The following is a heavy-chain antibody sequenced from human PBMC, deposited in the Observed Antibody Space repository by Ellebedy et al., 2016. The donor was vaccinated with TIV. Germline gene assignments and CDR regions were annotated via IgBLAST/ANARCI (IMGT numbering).Heavy chain of an antibody. J-gene: IGHJ4*02. Sequence: PGGSLRLSCVDSGFAFSNYAMSWVRQAPGKGLEWLSAISTSSDAIYYKDSVRGRFTISRDNSKNTVYLQLNWLRTEDTAVYFCSGWRRGTHSKLDYWGQGTLVTVSS. CDR1: GFAFSNYA. V-gene: IGHV3-23*01. CDR2: ISTSSDAI. CDR3: SGWRRGTHSKLDY. D-gene: IGHD3-3*01.